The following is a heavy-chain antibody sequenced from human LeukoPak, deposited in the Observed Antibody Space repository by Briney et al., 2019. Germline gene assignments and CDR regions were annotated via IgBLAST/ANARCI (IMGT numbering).Heavy chain of an antibody. Sequence: PGGSLRLSCAASGFTFSSYWMSWVRQAPGKGLEWVANIKQDGSEKYYVDSVKGRFTISRDNAKSSLYLQMNSLRAEDTAVYYCARADSSSWYYDYYYGMDVWGQGTTVTVSS. CDR3: ARADSSSWYYDYYYGMDV. CDR2: IKQDGSEK. J-gene: IGHJ6*02. D-gene: IGHD6-13*01. V-gene: IGHV3-7*01. CDR1: GFTFSSYW.